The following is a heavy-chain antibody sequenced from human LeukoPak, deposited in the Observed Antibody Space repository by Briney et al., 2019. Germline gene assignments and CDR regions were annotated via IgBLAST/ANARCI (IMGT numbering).Heavy chain of an antibody. CDR3: VRHHLSYSSGWYG. J-gene: IGHJ4*02. Sequence: PSETLSLTCSVSGGSISSSDFYWGWIRQPPGKGLECIGSTFYSGSTNYNPSLKSRVTISVDTSKNQFSLKVTSVTAADTAVYYCVRHHLSYSSGWYGWGQGTLVTVSS. V-gene: IGHV4-39*01. CDR2: TFYSGST. D-gene: IGHD6-19*01. CDR1: GGSISSSDFY.